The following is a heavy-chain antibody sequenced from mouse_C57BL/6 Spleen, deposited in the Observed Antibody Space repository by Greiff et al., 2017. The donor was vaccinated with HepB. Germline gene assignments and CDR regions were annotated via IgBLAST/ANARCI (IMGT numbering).Heavy chain of an antibody. CDR1: GYTFTDYY. CDR3: ARSFITTVVATIDYAMDY. D-gene: IGHD1-1*01. J-gene: IGHJ4*01. CDR2: INPNNGGT. Sequence: EVQLQQSGPELVKPGASVKISCKASGYTFTDYYMNWVKQSHGKSLEWIGDINPNNGGTSYNQKFKDKATLTADKSSSTAYMQLSSLTYEDSAVYYCARSFITTVVATIDYAMDYWGQGTSVTVSS. V-gene: IGHV1-26*01.